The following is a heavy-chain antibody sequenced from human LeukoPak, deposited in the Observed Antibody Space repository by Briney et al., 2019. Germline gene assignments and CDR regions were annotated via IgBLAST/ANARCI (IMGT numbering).Heavy chain of an antibody. CDR2: FGTRHTHI. J-gene: IGHJ6*02. CDR3: AARLPLYGMDV. D-gene: IGHD2-21*02. V-gene: IGHV3-23*01. CDR1: RLNFNTYD. Sequence: PGGSLRLSCVGSRLNFNTYDLTWVRQAPGKGLEWVALFGTRHTHIFYADSVEGRFAISRDNSKNTVYLQMNSLGVEDAAVYYCAARLPLYGMDVWGQGTTVTVSS.